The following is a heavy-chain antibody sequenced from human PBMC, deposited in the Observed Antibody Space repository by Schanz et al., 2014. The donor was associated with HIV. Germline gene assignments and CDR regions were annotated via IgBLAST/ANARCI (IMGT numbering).Heavy chain of an antibody. Sequence: VQLVETGGGVVQPWRSLRLSCAASGFIFRTHGMHWVRQAPGKGLVGVSRIKSDGSSTSYADSVKGRFPISRDNSKNMLYLQMTSLRAEDTAVYYCATAAVTDYSDNWGQGTLVTVSS. J-gene: IGHJ4*02. CDR2: IKSDGSST. D-gene: IGHD2-2*01. CDR3: ATAAVTDYSDN. V-gene: IGHV3-74*02. CDR1: GFIFRTHG.